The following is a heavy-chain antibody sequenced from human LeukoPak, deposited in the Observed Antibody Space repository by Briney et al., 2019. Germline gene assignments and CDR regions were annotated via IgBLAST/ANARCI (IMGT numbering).Heavy chain of an antibody. D-gene: IGHD1-7*01. CDR3: ARVGTLTGTSWFDP. V-gene: IGHV1-18*01. CDR2: ISAYNGNT. J-gene: IGHJ5*02. Sequence: ASVKVSYKASGYTFTSYGISWVRQAPGQGLEWMGWISAYNGNTNYAQKLQGRVTMTTDTSTSTAYMELRSLRSDDTAVYYCARVGTLTGTSWFDPWGQGTLVTVSS. CDR1: GYTFTSYG.